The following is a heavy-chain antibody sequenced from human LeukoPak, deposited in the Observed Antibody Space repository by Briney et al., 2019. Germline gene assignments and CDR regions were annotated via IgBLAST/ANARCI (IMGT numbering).Heavy chain of an antibody. V-gene: IGHV4-39*01. J-gene: IGHJ4*02. CDR3: ASNYGSGSYYNRDY. D-gene: IGHD3-10*01. CDR2: IYYSGST. CDR1: GGSISSSSYY. Sequence: SETLSLTCTVSGGSISSSSYYWGWIRQPPGKGLEWIGSIYYSGSTYYNPSLKSRVTISVDTSKNQFSLKLSSVTAADTAVYYCASNYGSGSYYNRDYWGQGTLVTVSS.